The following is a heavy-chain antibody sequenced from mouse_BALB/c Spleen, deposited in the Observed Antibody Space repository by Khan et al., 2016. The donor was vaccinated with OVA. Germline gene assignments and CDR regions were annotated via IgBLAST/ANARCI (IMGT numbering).Heavy chain of an antibody. D-gene: IGHD1-1*01. CDR2: ISYSGGT. CDR1: GYSITIGYA. J-gene: IGHJ2*01. Sequence: EVKLEESGPGLVKPSQSLSLTCTVTGYSITIGYAWNWIRQFPGNKLEWMGYISYSGGTSYNPSLKSRISITRDTSKNQFFLQLNSVTTEDTATYYCARGNYYGHYFDYWGQGTPLTVSS. V-gene: IGHV3-2*02. CDR3: ARGNYYGHYFDY.